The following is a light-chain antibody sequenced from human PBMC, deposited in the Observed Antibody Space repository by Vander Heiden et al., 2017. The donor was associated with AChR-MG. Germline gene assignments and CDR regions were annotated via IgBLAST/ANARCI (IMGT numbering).Light chain of an antibody. CDR2: GKN. CDR1: SLRSEY. V-gene: IGLV3-19*01. CDR3: KSQDSSGKHLV. Sequence: SSELTQDPAVSVALGQTVRITCQGDSLRSEYASWYQQKPGQGPVRGIVGKNNRPSGIPDRFSGSSSGNTASLTITGAQAEDEADEYWKSQDSSGKHLVFGTGTKVTVL. J-gene: IGLJ1*01.